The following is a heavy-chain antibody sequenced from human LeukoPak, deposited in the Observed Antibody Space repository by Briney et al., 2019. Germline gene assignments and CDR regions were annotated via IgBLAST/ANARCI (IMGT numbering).Heavy chain of an antibody. Sequence: SVKVSCKASGFTFSNSAMQWVRQARGQRLEWIGWIIVGSGKTHYAQNFQERVTITRDMSTNTAYMELSSLRSEDTAVYYCAAELYSGSYGRCCSFAFWGQGTLVTVSS. J-gene: IGHJ4*02. CDR3: AAELYSGSYGRCCSFAF. D-gene: IGHD1-26*01. CDR2: IIVGSGKT. V-gene: IGHV1-58*02. CDR1: GFTFSNSA.